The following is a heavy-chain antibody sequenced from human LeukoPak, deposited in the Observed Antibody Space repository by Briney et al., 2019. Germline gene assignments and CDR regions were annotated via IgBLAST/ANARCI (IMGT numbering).Heavy chain of an antibody. J-gene: IGHJ4*02. V-gene: IGHV3-48*01. CDR1: GFTFSSYS. Sequence: GGSLRLSCAASGFTFSSYSMNWVRQAPGKGLEWVSYITFSSSIIYYADSVKGRYTISRDNAKNSLYLQMNSLRAEDTAVYYCARDLYRIVVVPHYFDYWGQGTLVTVSS. D-gene: IGHD3-22*01. CDR2: ITFSSSII. CDR3: ARDLYRIVVVPHYFDY.